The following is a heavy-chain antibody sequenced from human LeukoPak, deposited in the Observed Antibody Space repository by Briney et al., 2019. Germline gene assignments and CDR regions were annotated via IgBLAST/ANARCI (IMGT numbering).Heavy chain of an antibody. J-gene: IGHJ4*02. CDR3: ARSSGIAVAGSVKYDY. V-gene: IGHV4-39*01. CDR1: GGSISSSSYY. Sequence: SETLSLTCTVSGGSISSSSYYWGWIRQPPGKGLEWIGSIYYSGSTYYNPSLKSRVTISVDTSKNQFSLKLSSVTAADTAVYYCARSSGIAVAGSVKYDYWGQGTLVTVSS. D-gene: IGHD6-19*01. CDR2: IYYSGST.